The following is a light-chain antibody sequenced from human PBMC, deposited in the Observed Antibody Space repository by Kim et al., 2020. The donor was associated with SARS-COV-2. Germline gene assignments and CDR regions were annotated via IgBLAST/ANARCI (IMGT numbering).Light chain of an antibody. CDR2: AAS. V-gene: IGKV1-39*01. J-gene: IGKJ3*01. CDR3: QQSYISPFT. CDR1: QSISSH. Sequence: DIQMTKSPSSLSASVGDRVTITCRTTQSISSHLNWYQQKPGRAPKLLISAASTLQGGVPSRFSGSGSETDFTLTISSLQPEDFATYFCQQSYISPFTFRPGTKVDIK.